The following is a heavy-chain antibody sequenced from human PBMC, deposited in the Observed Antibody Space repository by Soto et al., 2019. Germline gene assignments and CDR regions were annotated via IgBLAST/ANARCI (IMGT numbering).Heavy chain of an antibody. CDR2: IHYSGST. D-gene: IGHD4-17*01. Sequence: SETLSLTCTVSGGSISSYYWSWIQQPPGKGLEWIGYIHYSGSTNYNPSLKSRVTISIDTSKNQFSLTLNSVTAADTAVYFCARVGWTTVGYYLAYWGQGALVTVSS. CDR3: ARVGWTTVGYYLAY. V-gene: IGHV4-59*01. J-gene: IGHJ4*02. CDR1: GGSISSYY.